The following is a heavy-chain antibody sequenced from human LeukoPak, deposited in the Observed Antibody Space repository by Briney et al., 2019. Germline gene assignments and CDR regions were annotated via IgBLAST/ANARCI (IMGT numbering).Heavy chain of an antibody. CDR3: ARDRTMVRGLANYFYGMDV. CDR1: GFSFSSDE. J-gene: IGHJ6*02. Sequence: PGGSLRLSCAASGFSFSSDELNWVRQAPGKGLEWLSYISTSGRTTYYADSVKGRFTISRDNAKNSLYLQISSLRAEDTAVYCCARDRTMVRGLANYFYGMDVWGQGTTVIVSS. CDR2: ISTSGRTT. V-gene: IGHV3-48*03. D-gene: IGHD3-10*01.